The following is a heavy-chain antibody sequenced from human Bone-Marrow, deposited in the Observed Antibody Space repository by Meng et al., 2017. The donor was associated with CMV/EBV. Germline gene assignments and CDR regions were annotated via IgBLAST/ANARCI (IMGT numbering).Heavy chain of an antibody. Sequence: GSLRLSCTVSGGSVRSGNYYWSWIRQPPGKGLEWIGYTYYGGSADYNSSLKSRVTISIDTSQNQFSLKLNSVTAADTAVYYCARAERFSKRFDPWGQGTLVTASS. CDR3: ARAERFSKRFDP. CDR1: GGSVRSGNYY. J-gene: IGHJ5*02. V-gene: IGHV4-61*01. CDR2: TYYGGSA. D-gene: IGHD1-1*01.